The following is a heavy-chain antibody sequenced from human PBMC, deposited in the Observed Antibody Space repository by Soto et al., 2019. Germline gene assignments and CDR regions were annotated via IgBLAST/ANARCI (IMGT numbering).Heavy chain of an antibody. CDR2: INAGNGNT. CDR1: GYTFTSYA. Sequence: ASVKGSCKAAGYTFTSYAMHWVRQAPGQRLEWMGWINAGNGNTKYSQKFQGRVTITRDTSASTAYMELSSLRSEDTAVYYCARELCSGGTCYYYYGMDVWGHGTTVTVSS. J-gene: IGHJ6*02. D-gene: IGHD2-15*01. V-gene: IGHV1-3*01. CDR3: ARELCSGGTCYYYYGMDV.